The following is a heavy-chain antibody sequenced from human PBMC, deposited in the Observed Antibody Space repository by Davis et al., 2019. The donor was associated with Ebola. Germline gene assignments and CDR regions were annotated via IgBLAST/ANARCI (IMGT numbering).Heavy chain of an antibody. J-gene: IGHJ6*02. Sequence: SVKVSCKASGGTFSSYAISWVRQAPGQGLEWMGGIIPIFGTANYAQKFQGRVTITADESTSTAYMELRSLRSDDTAVYYCARGTVWFGDGDGMDVWGQGTTVTVSS. CDR3: ARGTVWFGDGDGMDV. CDR2: IIPIFGTA. CDR1: GGTFSSYA. D-gene: IGHD3-10*01. V-gene: IGHV1-69*13.